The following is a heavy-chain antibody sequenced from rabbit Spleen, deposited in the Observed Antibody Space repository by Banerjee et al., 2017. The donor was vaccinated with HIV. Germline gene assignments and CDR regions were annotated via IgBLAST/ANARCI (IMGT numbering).Heavy chain of an antibody. V-gene: IGHV1S45*01. J-gene: IGHJ4*01. Sequence: QEQLGESGGGLVKPEGSLTLTCKASGVSLNDKDVMCWVRQAPGKGLELIACIAGSSSGFTYSATWAKGRFTCSKPSSTTVTLQMTSLTAADTATYLCSRDLVGVIGWNFNLWGPGTLVTVS. CDR3: SRDLVGVIGWNFNL. D-gene: IGHD1-1*01. CDR2: IAGSSSGFT. CDR1: GVSLNDKDV.